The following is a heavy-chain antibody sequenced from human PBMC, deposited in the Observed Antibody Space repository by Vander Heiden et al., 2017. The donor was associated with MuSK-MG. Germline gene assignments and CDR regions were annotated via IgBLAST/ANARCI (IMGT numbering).Heavy chain of an antibody. J-gene: IGHJ5*02. Sequence: QVHLQESRPGLVPPSQTVSLTCTLPAGPISSGGYYWSWSRQHPGKGLEWIGYIYYSGSTYYNPSLKSRVTISVDTSKNQFSLKLSSVTAADTAVYYCARVHANNWFDPWGQGTLVTVSS. CDR2: IYYSGST. CDR1: AGPISSGGYY. V-gene: IGHV4-31*03. CDR3: ARVHANNWFDP.